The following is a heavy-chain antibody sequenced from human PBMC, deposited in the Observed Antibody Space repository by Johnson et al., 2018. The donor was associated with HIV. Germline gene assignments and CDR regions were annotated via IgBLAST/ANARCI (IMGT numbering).Heavy chain of an antibody. D-gene: IGHD5-24*01. Sequence: QVQLVESGGGVVQPGRSLRLSCAASGFTFSSYAMHWVRQAPGKGLEWVAVISYDGSNKYYADSVKGRFTISRDNSKNTLYLQMNSLRAEDTAVYYCAREMATIRGYALDILGQGTMVTVSS. V-gene: IGHV3-30-3*01. CDR3: AREMATIRGYALDI. CDR1: GFTFSSYA. J-gene: IGHJ3*02. CDR2: ISYDGSNK.